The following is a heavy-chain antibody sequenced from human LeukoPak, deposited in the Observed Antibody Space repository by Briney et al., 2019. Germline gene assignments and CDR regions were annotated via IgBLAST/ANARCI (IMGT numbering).Heavy chain of an antibody. CDR3: ARAYGSGSYPLQRKYYFDY. Sequence: SETLSLTCAVYGGSFSGYYWSWIRQPPGKGLEWIGEINHSGSTNYNPSLKSRVTISVDTSKNQFSLKLSSVTAAATAVYYCARAYGSGSYPLQRKYYFDYWGQGTLVTVSS. CDR1: GGSFSGYY. J-gene: IGHJ4*02. CDR2: INHSGST. D-gene: IGHD3-10*01. V-gene: IGHV4-34*01.